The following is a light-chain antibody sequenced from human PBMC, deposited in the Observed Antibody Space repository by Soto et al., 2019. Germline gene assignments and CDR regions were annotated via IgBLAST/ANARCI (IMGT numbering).Light chain of an antibody. J-gene: IGLJ3*02. CDR3: SSYAGSKNFGV. CDR1: SSDVGAYDY. V-gene: IGLV2-8*01. CDR2: EVS. Sequence: QSVLTQPPSASGSPGQSVAISCTGTSSDVGAYDYVSWYQQHPGKAPKLLIYEVSKRPSGVPDRFSGSKSGNTASLTVSGPQADDEAHYYCSSYAGSKNFGVFGGGTQLTVL.